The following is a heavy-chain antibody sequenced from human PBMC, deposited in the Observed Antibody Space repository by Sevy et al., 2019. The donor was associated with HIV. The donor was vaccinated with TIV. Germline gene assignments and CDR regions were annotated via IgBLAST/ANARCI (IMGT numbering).Heavy chain of an antibody. CDR3: AGAAGGGVFDY. Sequence: SETLSLTCAVSGDSISSGGYSWSWIRQPPGQGLEGIGNIYNSGSTYYNPSLKGRVTISVDRSKNQFSLKLGAVTAADTAVYCRAGAAGGGVFDYWGQGTLVTVSS. D-gene: IGHD3-10*01. CDR2: IYNSGST. J-gene: IGHJ4*02. V-gene: IGHV4-30-2*01. CDR1: GDSISSGGYS.